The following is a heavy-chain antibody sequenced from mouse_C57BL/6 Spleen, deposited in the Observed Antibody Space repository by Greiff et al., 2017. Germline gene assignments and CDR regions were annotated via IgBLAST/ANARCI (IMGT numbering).Heavy chain of an antibody. J-gene: IGHJ4*01. D-gene: IGHD1-1*01. V-gene: IGHV7-3*01. CDR1: GFTFTDYY. CDR2: IRNKANGYTT. Sequence: DVKLQESGGGLVQPGGSLSLSCAASGFTFTDYYMSWVRQPPGKALEWLGFIRNKANGYTTEYSASVKGRFTISRDNSQSILYLQMNALRAEDSATYYCARSYYDGFYYYAMDYWGQGTSVTVSS. CDR3: ARSYYDGFYYYAMDY.